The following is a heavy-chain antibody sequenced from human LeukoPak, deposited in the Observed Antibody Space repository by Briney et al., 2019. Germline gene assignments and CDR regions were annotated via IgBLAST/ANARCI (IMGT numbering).Heavy chain of an antibody. CDR1: GFTFSGSA. V-gene: IGHV3-73*01. Sequence: GGSLKLSCAASGFTFSGSAMHWVRQASGKGLEWVGRIRSKANSYATAYAASVKGRFTISRDDSKNTAYLQMNSLKTEDAAVYYCTSPGPGDYWGQGTLVTVSS. D-gene: IGHD1-14*01. CDR2: IRSKANSYAT. J-gene: IGHJ4*02. CDR3: TSPGPGDY.